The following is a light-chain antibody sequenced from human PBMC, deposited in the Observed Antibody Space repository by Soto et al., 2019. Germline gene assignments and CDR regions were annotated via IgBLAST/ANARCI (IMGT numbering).Light chain of an antibody. CDR2: DAS. V-gene: IGKV3-20*01. Sequence: IVLTQSQGTRSLSQGERASLSVRASQSVSSSYLAWYQQKPGQAPRLLIYDASTRATGIPARFSGSGSGTDFTLTISRLEPEDFAVCYCHQHAESPLTFGGGTKVDIK. CDR3: HQHAESPLT. CDR1: QSVSSSY. J-gene: IGKJ4*01.